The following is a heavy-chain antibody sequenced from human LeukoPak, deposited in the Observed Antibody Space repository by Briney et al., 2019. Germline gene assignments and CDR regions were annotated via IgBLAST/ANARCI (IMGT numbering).Heavy chain of an antibody. D-gene: IGHD2-15*01. CDR3: ARAGAVVDNWFDP. Sequence: ASVKVSCKASGYTFTAYYMHWVRQAPGQGLEWMGWISGYNGKTKYAQKLQDRVTMTTDTSTTTGYMELRSLTSDDTAVYYCARAGAVVDNWFDPWGQGTLVTVSS. CDR2: ISGYNGKT. V-gene: IGHV1-18*04. CDR1: GYTFTAYY. J-gene: IGHJ5*02.